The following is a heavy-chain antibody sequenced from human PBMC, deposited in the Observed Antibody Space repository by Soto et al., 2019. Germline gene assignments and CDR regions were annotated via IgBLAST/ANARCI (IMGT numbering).Heavy chain of an antibody. V-gene: IGHV3-48*03. J-gene: IGHJ6*02. Sequence: PGGSLRLSCAASGFTFRSYEMNWVRQAPGKGLEWVSYISSSGSTIYYADSVKGRFTISRDNAKNSLYLQMNSLRAEDTAVYYCARDTYYYDSSGYYFYYYGMDVWGQGTTVTVSS. CDR2: ISSSGSTI. CDR1: GFTFRSYE. D-gene: IGHD3-22*01. CDR3: ARDTYYYDSSGYYFYYYGMDV.